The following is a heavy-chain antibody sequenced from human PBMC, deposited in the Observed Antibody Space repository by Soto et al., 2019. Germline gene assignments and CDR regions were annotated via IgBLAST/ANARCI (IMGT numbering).Heavy chain of an antibody. CDR1: GFTFSSYS. Sequence: GSLRLSCAASGFTFSSYSMNWVRPAPGKGLEWVSYISIGSTTIFYADSVKGRFTISRDNAKNSLYLQMNSLRDEDTAVYYCARDNGMAGSFDPWGQGTLVTVSS. CDR3: ARDNGMAGSFDP. V-gene: IGHV3-48*02. D-gene: IGHD2-8*01. J-gene: IGHJ5*02. CDR2: ISIGSTTI.